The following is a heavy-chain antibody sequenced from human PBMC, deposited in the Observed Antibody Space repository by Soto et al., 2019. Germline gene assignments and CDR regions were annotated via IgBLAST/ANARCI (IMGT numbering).Heavy chain of an antibody. V-gene: IGHV4-59*01. CDR1: GGSISSYY. Sequence: SETLSLTCTVSGGSISSYYWSWIRQPPGKGLEWIGYIYYSGSTNYNPSLKSRVTISVGTSKNQFSLKLSSVTAADTAVYYCARAIRITMVRGVVSPDYCYYYMDVWGKGTTVTVSS. CDR2: IYYSGST. J-gene: IGHJ6*03. CDR3: ARAIRITMVRGVVSPDYCYYYMDV. D-gene: IGHD3-10*01.